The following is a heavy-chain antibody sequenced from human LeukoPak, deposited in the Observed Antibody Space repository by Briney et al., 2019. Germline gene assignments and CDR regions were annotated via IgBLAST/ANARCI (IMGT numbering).Heavy chain of an antibody. D-gene: IGHD6-13*01. CDR3: ARASIAAAGNYDY. V-gene: IGHV1-69*05. Sequence: SVKVSCKASGGTFSSYAISWVRQAPGQGLEWMGGIIPIFGTANYAQKFQGRVTMTRDTSTSTVYMELSSLRSEDTAVYYCARASIAAAGNYDYWGQGTLVTVSS. J-gene: IGHJ4*02. CDR1: GGTFSSYA. CDR2: IIPIFGTA.